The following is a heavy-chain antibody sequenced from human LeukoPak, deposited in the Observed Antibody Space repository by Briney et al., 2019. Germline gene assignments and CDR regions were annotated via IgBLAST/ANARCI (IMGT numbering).Heavy chain of an antibody. CDR1: GFTFSSYA. CDR2: ISGSGGST. Sequence: GGSLRLSCAASGFTFSSYAMSWVRQAPGKGLEWVSAISGSGGSTYYADSVKGRFTISRDNSKNALYLQMNSLRAEDTAVYYCAKDLLRRNIVVVVAAMDYGMDVWGQGTTVTVSS. J-gene: IGHJ6*02. D-gene: IGHD2-15*01. CDR3: AKDLLRRNIVVVVAAMDYGMDV. V-gene: IGHV3-23*01.